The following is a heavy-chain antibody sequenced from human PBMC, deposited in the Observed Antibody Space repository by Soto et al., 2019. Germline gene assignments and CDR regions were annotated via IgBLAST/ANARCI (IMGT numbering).Heavy chain of an antibody. Sequence: SETLSLTCAVYGGSFSGYYWSWIRQPPGKGLEWIGEINHSGSTNYNPSLKSRVTISVDTSKNQFSLKLSSVTAADTAVYYCARVQRYCSGGSCYSRAGLDAFDIWGQGTMVTVSS. V-gene: IGHV4-34*01. CDR3: ARVQRYCSGGSCYSRAGLDAFDI. CDR1: GGSFSGYY. J-gene: IGHJ3*02. CDR2: INHSGST. D-gene: IGHD2-15*01.